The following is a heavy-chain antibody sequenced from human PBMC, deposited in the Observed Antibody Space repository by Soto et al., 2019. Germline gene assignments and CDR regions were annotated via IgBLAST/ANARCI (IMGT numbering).Heavy chain of an antibody. CDR1: GYSFTKYW. CDR3: ARYCSSSTCSQLYGMDV. CDR2: IDTSYSYS. D-gene: IGHD2-2*01. Sequence: PGDSLKISCKGSGYSFTKYWIISVRQVPGKGLEWIGRIDTSYSYSNYSPSFQGHVTISVDKSISTGYLQWSSLKASDTAMNYCARYCSSSTCSQLYGMDVWGQGTTVTVSS. J-gene: IGHJ6*02. V-gene: IGHV5-10-1*01.